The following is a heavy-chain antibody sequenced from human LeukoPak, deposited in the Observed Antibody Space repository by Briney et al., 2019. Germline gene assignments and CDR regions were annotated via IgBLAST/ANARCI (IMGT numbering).Heavy chain of an antibody. Sequence: GESLKISCKGSGYNFISYWIGWVRQMPGKGLEWMGIIYPGDSDTRYSPSFQGQVTIPADKSSTAYLQWSSLEVSDTAMYYCARGIAPDLRNAFDIWGQGTMVTVSS. CDR2: IYPGDSDT. CDR1: GYNFISYW. J-gene: IGHJ3*02. CDR3: ARGIAPDLRNAFDI. V-gene: IGHV5-51*01. D-gene: IGHD6-13*01.